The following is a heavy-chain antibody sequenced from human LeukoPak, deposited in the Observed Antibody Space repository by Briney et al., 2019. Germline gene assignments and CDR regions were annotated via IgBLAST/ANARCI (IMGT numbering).Heavy chain of an antibody. V-gene: IGHV3-9*03. CDR3: AKDLRAYDILTGSGGLGY. Sequence: GRSLRLSCAASGFTFDDYAMHWVRQAPGKGLEWVSGISWNSGSIGYADSVKGRFTISRDNAKNSLDLQMNSLRAEDMALYYCAKDLRAYDILTGSGGLGYWGQGTLVTVSS. D-gene: IGHD3-9*01. J-gene: IGHJ4*02. CDR1: GFTFDDYA. CDR2: ISWNSGSI.